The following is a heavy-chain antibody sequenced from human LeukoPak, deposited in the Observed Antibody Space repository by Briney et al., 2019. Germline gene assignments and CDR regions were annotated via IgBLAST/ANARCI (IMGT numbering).Heavy chain of an antibody. CDR3: AKAIAMAHCDD. V-gene: IGHV3-30*02. D-gene: IGHD2-8*01. J-gene: IGHJ4*02. CDR1: GFTFSSYD. Sequence: PGGSLRLSCAASGFTFSSYDMHWVRQAPGKGLEWVAFIRSHGSNKYYADSVKGRFTISRDNSKKTLYLQKNRLRADDTAVYYCAKAIAMAHCDDWGQGTLVTVSS. CDR2: IRSHGSNK.